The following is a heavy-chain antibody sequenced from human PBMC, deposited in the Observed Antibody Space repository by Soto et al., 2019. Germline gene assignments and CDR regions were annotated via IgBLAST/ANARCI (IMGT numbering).Heavy chain of an antibody. CDR1: GFTFSSYA. J-gene: IGHJ6*02. CDR2: ISGSGDST. Sequence: EVQLLESGGGLVQPGGSLRLSCAASGFTFSSYAMSWVRQAPVKGLEWVSVISGSGDSTYYADSVRGRFTISRDNSKNALYLQINSLRAEDTAVYYCAKDRDGAAAGPTKFYGMDVWGQGTTVTVSS. D-gene: IGHD6-13*01. V-gene: IGHV3-23*01. CDR3: AKDRDGAAAGPTKFYGMDV.